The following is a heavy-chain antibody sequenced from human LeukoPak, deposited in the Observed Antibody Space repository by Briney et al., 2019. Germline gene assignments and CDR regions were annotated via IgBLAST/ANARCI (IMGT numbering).Heavy chain of an antibody. CDR2: IIPILGIA. J-gene: IGHJ5*02. V-gene: IGHV1-69*04. CDR3: ARDSSAVVTARYNWFDP. CDR1: VGTFSSYA. D-gene: IGHD2-21*02. Sequence: SVKVSCKASVGTFSSYAISWVRQAPGQGLDWMGRIIPILGIANYAQKFQGRVTITADKSTSTAYMELSSLRSEDTAVYYCARDSSAVVTARYNWFDPWGQGTLVTVSS.